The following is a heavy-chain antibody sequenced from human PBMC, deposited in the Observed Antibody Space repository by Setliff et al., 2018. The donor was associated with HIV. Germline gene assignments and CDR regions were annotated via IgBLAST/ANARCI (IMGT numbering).Heavy chain of an antibody. Sequence: ASVKVSCKASGYTFTRYFMHCVRQAPGQGLEWLGMINPSGGSTWYAQKFQGRVTMTRDTSINTIYMELSRLRSDDTAAYYCARDLRDGFEEWFSTLDDGMDVWGQGTTVTVSS. CDR1: GYTFTRYF. CDR2: INPSGGST. V-gene: IGHV1-46*01. J-gene: IGHJ6*02. D-gene: IGHD3-3*01. CDR3: ARDLRDGFEEWFSTLDDGMDV.